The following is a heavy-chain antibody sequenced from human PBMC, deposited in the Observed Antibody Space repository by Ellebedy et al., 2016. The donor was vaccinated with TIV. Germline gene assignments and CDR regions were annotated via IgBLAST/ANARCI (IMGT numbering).Heavy chain of an antibody. J-gene: IGHJ4*02. CDR2: IYTGDSDT. CDR3: ARPAMGLAAAGPDY. CDR1: GYTFTNYW. D-gene: IGHD6-13*01. V-gene: IGHV5-51*01. Sequence: GESLKISCRGSGYTFTNYWIGWVRQMPGKGLEWLAIIYTGDSDTRYSPSVQGQVTISADKSITTAYLQWHSLAASDTAMYYCARPAMGLAAAGPDYWGQGTLVTVSS.